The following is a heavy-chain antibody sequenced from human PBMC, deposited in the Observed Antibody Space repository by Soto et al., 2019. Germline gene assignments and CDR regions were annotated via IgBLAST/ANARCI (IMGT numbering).Heavy chain of an antibody. V-gene: IGHV2-5*01. J-gene: IGHJ4*02. D-gene: IGHD3-22*01. CDR2: VYWNNDK. CDR3: AHSSSDSSGYYYFDY. Sequence: SGPALVNPXQTLTLTCTFSGFSLSTSGVNVGWIRQPPGKALEWLALVYWNNDKRYGPSLKSRLTITKATSKNQVVLTMTNMDPVDTATYYCAHSSSDSSGYYYFDYWGQGTLVTVS. CDR1: GFSLSTSGVN.